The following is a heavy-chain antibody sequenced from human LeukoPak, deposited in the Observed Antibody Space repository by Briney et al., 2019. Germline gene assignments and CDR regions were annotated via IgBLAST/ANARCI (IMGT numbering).Heavy chain of an antibody. Sequence: ASVKVSCKASGYTFTSYGISWVRQAPGQGLEWMGWISAYNGNTNYAQKLQGRVTMTTDTSTSTAYMELRSLRSDDTAVYYCARVKMELLAIDVYYYYMDVWGKGTTVTVSS. J-gene: IGHJ6*03. CDR3: ARVKMELLAIDVYYYYMDV. D-gene: IGHD1-26*01. CDR1: GYTFTSYG. V-gene: IGHV1-18*01. CDR2: ISAYNGNT.